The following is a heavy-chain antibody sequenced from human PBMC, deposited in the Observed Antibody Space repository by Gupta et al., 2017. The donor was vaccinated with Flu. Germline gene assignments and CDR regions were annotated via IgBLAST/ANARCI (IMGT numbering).Heavy chain of an antibody. J-gene: IGHJ4*02. CDR1: DET. D-gene: IGHD3-3*01. CDR3: TRVADFWSGYSDY. V-gene: IGHV3-49*04. Sequence: DETMSWVRQAPGKGLEWVGFIRGKAHGGATEYAASVKGRFTISRDDSKSIAYLHMDSLKTEDTAVYYCTRVADFWSGYSDYWGQGTLVTVSS. CDR2: IRGKAHGGAT.